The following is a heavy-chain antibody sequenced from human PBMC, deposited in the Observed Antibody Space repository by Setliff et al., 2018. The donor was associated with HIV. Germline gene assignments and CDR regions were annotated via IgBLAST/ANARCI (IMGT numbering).Heavy chain of an antibody. V-gene: IGHV3-20*04. D-gene: IGHD2-15*01. CDR1: GFTFDDYG. Sequence: PGGSLRLSCAASGFTFDDYGMSWVRQAPGKGLEWVSGINWNGYSTGYADSVKGRFTISRDNAKNSLYLQMNSLRAEDTAVYYCAKTLPTLYPPHDYYFAMDVWGQGTTVTVSS. CDR2: INWNGYST. CDR3: AKTLPTLYPPHDYYFAMDV. J-gene: IGHJ6*02.